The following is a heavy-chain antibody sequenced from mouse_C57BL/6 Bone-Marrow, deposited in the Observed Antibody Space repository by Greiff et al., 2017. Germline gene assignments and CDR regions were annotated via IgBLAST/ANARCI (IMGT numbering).Heavy chain of an antibody. CDR3: AVLTTVVYWYFDV. J-gene: IGHJ1*03. CDR1: GFSLTSYA. D-gene: IGHD1-1*01. Sequence: VHLVESGPGLVAPSQSLSITCTVSGFSLTSYAISWVRQPPGKGLEWLGVIWTGGGTNYNSALKSRLSISKDNSKSQVFLKMNSLQTDDTARYYCAVLTTVVYWYFDVWGTGTTVTVSS. CDR2: IWTGGGT. V-gene: IGHV2-9-1*01.